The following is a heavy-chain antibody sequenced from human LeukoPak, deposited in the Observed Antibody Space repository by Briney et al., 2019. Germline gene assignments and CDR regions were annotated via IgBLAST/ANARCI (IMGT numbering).Heavy chain of an antibody. V-gene: IGHV1-69*04. CDR2: IIPILGIA. CDR3: AREVEIATITAGALDY. Sequence: ASVKVSCKASGGTFSSYAISWVRQAPGQGLEWMGRIIPILGIANYAQKFQGRVTITADKSTSTAYMELSSLRSEDTAVYYCAREVEIATITAGALDYSGQGTLVTVSS. J-gene: IGHJ4*02. D-gene: IGHD5-24*01. CDR1: GGTFSSYA.